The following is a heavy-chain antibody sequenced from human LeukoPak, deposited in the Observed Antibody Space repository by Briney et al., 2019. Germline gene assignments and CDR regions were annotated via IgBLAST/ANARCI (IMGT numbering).Heavy chain of an antibody. Sequence: SGTLSLTCAVSGGSFSSSNWWSWVRQPPGKGLEWIGEIYHSGSTNYNPSLKSRVTISVDKSKNQFSLKLSSVTAADTAVYYCASLEPAGRGGYFDYWGQGTLVTVSS. CDR2: IYHSGST. V-gene: IGHV4-4*02. CDR1: GGSFSSSNW. D-gene: IGHD1-1*01. J-gene: IGHJ4*02. CDR3: ASLEPAGRGGYFDY.